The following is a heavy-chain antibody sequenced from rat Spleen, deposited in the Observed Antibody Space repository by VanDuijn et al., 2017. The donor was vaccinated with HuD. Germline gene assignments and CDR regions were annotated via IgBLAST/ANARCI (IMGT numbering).Heavy chain of an antibody. Sequence: EVLLQESGPGLVKPSQSLSLTCSVTGFSITNSFRWNWIRKFPGNKLEWLGYIDRAGSAHYNPSLKSRISITRDTSKNRFFLRVNSVTTEDTATYHCARSYYDGYYHLYWGQGVMVTVSS. CDR3: ARSYYDGYYHLY. CDR1: GFSITNSFR. D-gene: IGHD1-12*03. V-gene: IGHV3-3*01. CDR2: IDRAGSA. J-gene: IGHJ2*01.